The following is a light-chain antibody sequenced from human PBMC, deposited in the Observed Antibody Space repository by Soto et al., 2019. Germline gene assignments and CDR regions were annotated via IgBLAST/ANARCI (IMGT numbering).Light chain of an antibody. CDR3: QQYNNGPTYT. V-gene: IGKV3-15*01. CDR2: DAS. Sequence: EIVMTQSPATLSVSPGERATLSCRASQSISSSLAWYQQKPGQAPRLLIYDASTKATGIPARFSGSGSGTEWTLTISSLQSEDFAVYYCQQYNNGPTYTFGQGTKLEIK. CDR1: QSISSS. J-gene: IGKJ2*01.